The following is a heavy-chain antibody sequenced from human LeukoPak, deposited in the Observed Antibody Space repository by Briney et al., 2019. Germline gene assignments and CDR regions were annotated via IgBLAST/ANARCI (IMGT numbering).Heavy chain of an antibody. CDR1: GFTFSSNG. Sequence: PGGSLRLSWGASGFTFSSNGMHWVRQAPGKGLEWVAVISYDGSNKYYADSVKARFTISRDNSKNTLYLQMNSLRAEDTAVYYCAKGVTGTTILNWFDPWGQGTLVTVSS. D-gene: IGHD1-7*01. J-gene: IGHJ5*02. V-gene: IGHV3-30*18. CDR3: AKGVTGTTILNWFDP. CDR2: ISYDGSNK.